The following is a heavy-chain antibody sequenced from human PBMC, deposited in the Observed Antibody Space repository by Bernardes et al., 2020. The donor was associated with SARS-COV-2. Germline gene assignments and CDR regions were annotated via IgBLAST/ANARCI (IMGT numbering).Heavy chain of an antibody. CDR3: ARVPSAITGTLFDY. D-gene: IGHD3-10*01. V-gene: IGHV5-51*01. CDR2: IYPRDSDT. Sequence: GASLKISSNDPGNSLTHQWIGWVRPMPGKGLEWMGIIYPRDSDTRYSPSFHGQVTISADKSINTAYLQWSNLKASDTAIYYCARVPSAITGTLFDYWGQGTLVTVSS. J-gene: IGHJ4*02. CDR1: GNSLTHQW.